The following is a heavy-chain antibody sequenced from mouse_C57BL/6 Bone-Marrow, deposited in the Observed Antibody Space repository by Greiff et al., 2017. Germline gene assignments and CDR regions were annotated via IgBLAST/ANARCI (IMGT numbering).Heavy chain of an antibody. CDR2: IDPSDSYT. CDR3: ARENYYCGSAWFAY. CDR1: GYTFTSYW. V-gene: IGHV1-69*01. J-gene: IGHJ3*01. Sequence: QVQLQQPGAELVMPGASVKLSCKASGYTFTSYWMHWVKQRPGQGLEWIGEIDPSDSYTNYNQKFKGKSTLTVDKSSSTAYMQLSSLTSEDSAVYYCARENYYCGSAWFAYWGQGTLVTVSA. D-gene: IGHD1-1*01.